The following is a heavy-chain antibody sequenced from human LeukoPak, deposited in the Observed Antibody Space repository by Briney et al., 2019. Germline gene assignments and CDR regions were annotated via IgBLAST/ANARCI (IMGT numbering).Heavy chain of an antibody. V-gene: IGHV3-7*03. CDR1: GFTFSTYW. Sequence: PGGSLRLSCAASGFTFSTYWMSWVRQAPGKGLEWVANINQDGSEEYYVDSVQGRFTISRDNAKNSLYLQMNSLRAEDTAVYYCARHGRFTFDYWGQGILVTVSS. J-gene: IGHJ4*02. CDR3: ARHGRFTFDY. CDR2: INQDGSEE. D-gene: IGHD3-10*01.